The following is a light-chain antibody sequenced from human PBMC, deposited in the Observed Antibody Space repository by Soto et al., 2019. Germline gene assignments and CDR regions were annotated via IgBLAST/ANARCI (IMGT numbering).Light chain of an antibody. Sequence: QSALTQPRSVSGSPGQSVIISCTGTNSDVGAYDYVSWYQQHPGKAPKLIIYDVTKRPSGVPDRFSASKSGNTASLTISGLQAEDEADYYCGSYAGSNTWVFGGGTQVPVL. CDR2: DVT. V-gene: IGLV2-11*01. CDR3: GSYAGSNTWV. J-gene: IGLJ3*02. CDR1: NSDVGAYDY.